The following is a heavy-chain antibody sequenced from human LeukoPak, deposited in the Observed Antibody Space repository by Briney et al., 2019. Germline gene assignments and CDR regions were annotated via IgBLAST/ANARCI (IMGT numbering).Heavy chain of an antibody. CDR1: GFSFNGYG. J-gene: IGHJ2*01. V-gene: IGHV3-73*01. D-gene: IGHD1-26*01. Sequence: GGSLRLSCEGSGFSFNGYGLHWVRQASGKGLEWIGLIRSKANYYATAYVESVKGRFIVSRDDSKRSAYLQMNDLKTEDTAVYYCTRSASVDIGGRPDFCYFDLWGRGTLVTVSS. CDR3: TRSASVDIGGRPDFCYFDL. CDR2: IRSKANYYAT.